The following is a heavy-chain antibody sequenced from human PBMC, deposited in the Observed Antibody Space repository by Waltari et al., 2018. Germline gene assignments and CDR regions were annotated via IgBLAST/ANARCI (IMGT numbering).Heavy chain of an antibody. CDR1: GSILSNYW. CDR3: ARHLHY. J-gene: IGHJ4*02. V-gene: IGHV3-74*01. Sequence: EEQLVESGGGLVQPGGSLRLSCVASGSILSNYWMHWVLQVPGKGLGWVARISEDGSFANYADSVQGRFTVSRDNARNTLDLQMDSLRVEDTAVYYCARHLHYWGQGTLVTVSS. CDR2: ISEDGSFA.